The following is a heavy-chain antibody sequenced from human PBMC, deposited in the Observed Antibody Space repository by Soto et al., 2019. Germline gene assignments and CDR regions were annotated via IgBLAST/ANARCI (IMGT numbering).Heavy chain of an antibody. CDR1: GYTFTHYG. J-gene: IGHJ4*02. CDR2: ISAYNGNT. CDR3: ARDVPAPAALLWDS. D-gene: IGHD2-21*01. V-gene: IGHV1-18*04. Sequence: QVQLVQAGGEVKKPGASVKVSCKASGYTFTHYGISWVRLAPGQGLEWMGWISAYNGNTYYTQKLQGRVTMTTDTTTNTAYMELRSLRSADTAVYDCARDVPAPAALLWDSGGKGTLVTVSS.